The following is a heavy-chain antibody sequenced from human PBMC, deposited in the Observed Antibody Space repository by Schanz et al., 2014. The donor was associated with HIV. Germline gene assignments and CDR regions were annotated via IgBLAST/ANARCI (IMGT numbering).Heavy chain of an antibody. V-gene: IGHV3-30*03. CDR1: GFTFSKYG. CDR3: VRDQSLWGSGYTYFDH. D-gene: IGHD5-12*01. J-gene: IGHJ4*02. Sequence: QVQLVESGGGVVQPGRSLRLSCATSGFTFSKYGVHWVRQAPGKGLEWVAVTSYVANNEKYADSVKGRFTVSRDTSKNTLYLQMNSLRVEDTAVYHCVRDQSLWGSGYTYFDHWGQGTQVTVSS. CDR2: TSYVANNE.